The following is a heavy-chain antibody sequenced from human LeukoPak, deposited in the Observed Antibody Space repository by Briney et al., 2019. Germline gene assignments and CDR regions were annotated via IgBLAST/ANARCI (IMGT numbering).Heavy chain of an antibody. V-gene: IGHV3-15*01. Sequence: GGSLRLSCAASGFTFSNAWMSWVRQAPGKGLEWVGRIKSKTDGGTTDYAAPVKGRFTISRDDSKNTLYLQMNSLKTEDTAVYYCTTASMIVVVITDSYNWFDPWGQGTLATVSS. D-gene: IGHD3-22*01. CDR2: IKSKTDGGTT. J-gene: IGHJ5*02. CDR1: GFTFSNAW. CDR3: TTASMIVVVITDSYNWFDP.